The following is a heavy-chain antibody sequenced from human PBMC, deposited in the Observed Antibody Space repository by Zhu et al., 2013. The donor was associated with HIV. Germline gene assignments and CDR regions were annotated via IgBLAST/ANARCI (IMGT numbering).Heavy chain of an antibody. CDR1: GYTFSNYG. CDR3: ATSDEYSTSEGWGWFDP. D-gene: IGHD6-6*01. CDR2: ISPKNGDT. J-gene: IGHJ5*02. V-gene: IGHV1-18*04. Sequence: QVQLVQSGSEVKPPGASVRVSCQASGYTFSNYGVAWLRQAPGQGPEWMGWISPKNGDTNYAQNFQGKVTMTTDTSTNTAYMELMRLTSDDTAVYYCATSDEYSTSEGWGWFDPVGPGNPGHHLL.